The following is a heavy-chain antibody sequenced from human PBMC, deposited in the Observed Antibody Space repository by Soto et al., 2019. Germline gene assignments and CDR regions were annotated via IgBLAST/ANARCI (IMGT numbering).Heavy chain of an antibody. J-gene: IGHJ4*02. CDR2: IYPGDSDT. CDR1: GYTFTTYW. D-gene: IGHD3-22*01. Sequence: PGESLKISCKGSGYTFTTYWIGWVRQMPGKGLEWMGIIYPGDSDTTYSPFFQGQVTISADKSISTAYLQWNSLKASDSAMYYCGRLDSSYYFDYWGQGTLVTVSS. CDR3: GRLDSSYYFDY. V-gene: IGHV5-51*01.